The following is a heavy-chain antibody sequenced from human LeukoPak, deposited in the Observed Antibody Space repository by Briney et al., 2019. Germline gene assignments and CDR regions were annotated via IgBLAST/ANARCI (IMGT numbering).Heavy chain of an antibody. CDR1: GFTFSSYS. J-gene: IGHJ4*02. Sequence: GGSLRLSCAASGFTFSSYSMNWVRQAPGKGLEWVSYISSSSSTIYYADSVKGRFTISRDNAKNSLYLQMNSLRAEDTAVYYCARGGDEIVVVPAVMGDYWGQGTLVTDSS. CDR3: ARGGDEIVVVPAVMGDY. CDR2: ISSSSSTI. V-gene: IGHV3-48*01. D-gene: IGHD2-2*01.